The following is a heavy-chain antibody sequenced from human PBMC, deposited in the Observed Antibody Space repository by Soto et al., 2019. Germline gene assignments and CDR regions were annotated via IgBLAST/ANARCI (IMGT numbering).Heavy chain of an antibody. CDR3: ARLLFPSGFSPEWYHWFGP. J-gene: IGHJ5*02. CDR1: GASVSDYY. CDR2: IYKNGYS. V-gene: IGHV4-59*08. Sequence: SETLSLTCIVSGASVSDYYGSWIRQSPGKGLDWIGYIYKNGYSSYNPSLRSRATMSLDTSKNHVSLNVTSVTAADTAVYYCARLLFPSGFSPEWYHWFGPWCQGTLLTVSS. D-gene: IGHD6-25*01.